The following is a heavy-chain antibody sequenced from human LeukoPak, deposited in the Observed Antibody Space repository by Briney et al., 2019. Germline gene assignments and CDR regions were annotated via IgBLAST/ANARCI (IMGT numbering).Heavy chain of an antibody. J-gene: IGHJ4*02. Sequence: PGGSLRLSCAASGFTFSSYAMSWVRQAPGKGLEWVSAIRGSGDSTYYADSVKGRFTISRDDSKNTLYLQMNSLRAEDTAVYYCAKPLYSGYDQNLDYWGQGALVTVSS. CDR3: AKPLYSGYDQNLDY. CDR1: GFTFSSYA. CDR2: IRGSGDST. D-gene: IGHD5-12*01. V-gene: IGHV3-23*01.